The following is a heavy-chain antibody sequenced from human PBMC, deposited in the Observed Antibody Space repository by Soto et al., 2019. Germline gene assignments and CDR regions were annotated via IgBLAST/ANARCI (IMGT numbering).Heavy chain of an antibody. CDR3: ARQRMIAAAGTNWFDP. CDR2: IHHSGTT. D-gene: IGHD6-13*01. V-gene: IGHV4-34*01. Sequence: ASETLSLTCTVYGGSFSSFYWSWIRQSPGKGLEWIGEIHHSGTTNYNPSLKSRVTISVGTSKNQFSLKLSSVTAADTAMYYCARQRMIAAAGTNWFDPWGQGTLVTVSS. CDR1: GGSFSSFY. J-gene: IGHJ5*02.